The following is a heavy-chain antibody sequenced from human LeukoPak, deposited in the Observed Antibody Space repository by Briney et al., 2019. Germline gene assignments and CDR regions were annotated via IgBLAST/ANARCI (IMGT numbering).Heavy chain of an antibody. CDR3: ARAGGYDFIDY. Sequence: SETLSLTCTVSGGSISSGDYYWSWIRQPPGKGLEWIGYIYYTGSTYYNPSLKSRVTISVDTSKNQFSLKLSSVTAADTAVYYCARAGGYDFIDYWGQGTLVTVSS. D-gene: IGHD5-12*01. V-gene: IGHV4-30-4*08. CDR1: GGSISSGDYY. CDR2: IYYTGST. J-gene: IGHJ4*02.